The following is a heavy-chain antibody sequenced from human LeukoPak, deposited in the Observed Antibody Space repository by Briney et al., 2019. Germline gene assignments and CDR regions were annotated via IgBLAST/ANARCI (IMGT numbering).Heavy chain of an antibody. V-gene: IGHV3-30*04. D-gene: IGHD3-9*01. Sequence: GGSLRLSCAASRFTFSTYAMHWVRQAPGKGLEWVAVISYEGRNKYYADSVKGRFTVSRDNSKNTLYLQMNSQRAEDTAVYYCAKDPPLYFDWPEGYFQHWGQGTLVTVSS. CDR1: RFTFSTYA. CDR3: AKDPPLYFDWPEGYFQH. J-gene: IGHJ1*01. CDR2: ISYEGRNK.